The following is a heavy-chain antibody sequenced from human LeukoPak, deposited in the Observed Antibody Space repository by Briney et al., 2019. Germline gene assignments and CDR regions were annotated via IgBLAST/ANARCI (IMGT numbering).Heavy chain of an antibody. V-gene: IGHV4-4*07. J-gene: IGHJ5*02. CDR1: GGSISNYC. Sequence: SETLSLTCTVSGGSISNYCWSWIRQPAGKGLEWIGLIYTSGSTNYNPSLKSRVTMSVDTSKNQFSLKVNSVTAADTAVYYCAREKFSSWARDLIWFDPWGQGTLVTVSS. D-gene: IGHD6-13*01. CDR3: AREKFSSWARDLIWFDP. CDR2: IYTSGST.